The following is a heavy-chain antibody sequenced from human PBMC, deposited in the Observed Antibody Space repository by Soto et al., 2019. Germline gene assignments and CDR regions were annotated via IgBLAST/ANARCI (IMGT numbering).Heavy chain of an antibody. J-gene: IGHJ4*02. CDR3: ALPGYCSGGSCYSFDY. D-gene: IGHD2-15*01. CDR2: IIPILGIA. CDR1: GGTFSSYT. Sequence: SVKVSCKASGGTFSSYTISWVRQAPGQGLEWMGRIIPILGIANYAQKFQGRVTITADKSTSTAYMELSSLRSEDTAVYYCALPGYCSGGSCYSFDYWGQGTLVTVSS. V-gene: IGHV1-69*02.